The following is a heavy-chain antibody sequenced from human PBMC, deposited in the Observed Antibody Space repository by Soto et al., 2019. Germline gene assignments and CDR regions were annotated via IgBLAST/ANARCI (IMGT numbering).Heavy chain of an antibody. CDR2: VTGNADRT. CDR1: GFSFSNYA. D-gene: IGHD2-2*01. Sequence: PGGSLRLSWAASGFSFSNYAMTWVRQPPGKGLEWVSGVTGNADRTYYADSVKGRFTIFRDNSKNTLYLQMNSLRAEDMAIYYCARDCSSSSCSVWKYWGQGVLVTVSS. V-gene: IGHV3-23*01. J-gene: IGHJ4*02. CDR3: ARDCSSSSCSVWKY.